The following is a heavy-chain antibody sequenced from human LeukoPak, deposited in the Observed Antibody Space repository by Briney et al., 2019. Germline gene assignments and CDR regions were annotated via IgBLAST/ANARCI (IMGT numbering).Heavy chain of an antibody. Sequence: ASVKVSCKASGYTFTSYGISWVRQAPGQGLEWMGWISAYNGNTNYAQKLQGRVTMTTDTSTSTAYMELRSLRSDDTAVYYCARRRDGYNWDYFDYWGQGTLVTVSS. V-gene: IGHV1-18*01. D-gene: IGHD5-24*01. J-gene: IGHJ4*02. CDR3: ARRRDGYNWDYFDY. CDR1: GYTFTSYG. CDR2: ISAYNGNT.